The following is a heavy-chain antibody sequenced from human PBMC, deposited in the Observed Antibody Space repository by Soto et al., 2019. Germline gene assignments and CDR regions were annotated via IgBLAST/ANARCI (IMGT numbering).Heavy chain of an antibody. V-gene: IGHV3-66*01. CDR3: ARDLAF. CDR1: GFIVSTIY. Sequence: VQLVESGGGLVQPGGSLRLSCAASGFIVSTIYMSWVRQAPGKGLEWVSTIYADGRTYYADSVKGRFTMSRDDVNNTLFIQRNGRRAEDTGLYYCARDLAFCGQGTLVTVS. J-gene: IGHJ4*02. CDR2: IYADGRT.